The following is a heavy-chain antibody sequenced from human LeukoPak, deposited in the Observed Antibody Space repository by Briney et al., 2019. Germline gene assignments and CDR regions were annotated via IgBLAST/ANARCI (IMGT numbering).Heavy chain of an antibody. Sequence: SETLSLTCSVSGGSINNGDYYWSWIRQPPGKGLEWIGYIYYSGSTRYNPSLKSRVAISVDTSKNQFSLKLSSVTAADTTVYYCARVSHDYGDYWFDPWGQGTLVTVSS. V-gene: IGHV4-31*02. CDR2: IYYSGST. J-gene: IGHJ5*02. CDR1: GGSINNGDYY. CDR3: ARVSHDYGDYWFDP. D-gene: IGHD4-17*01.